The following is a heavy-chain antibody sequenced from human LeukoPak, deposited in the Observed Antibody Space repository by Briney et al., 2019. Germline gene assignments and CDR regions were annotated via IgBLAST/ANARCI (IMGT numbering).Heavy chain of an antibody. V-gene: IGHV1-2*02. CDR1: GYTFTYYY. D-gene: IGHD6-13*01. CDR3: AGYTNNWYLGGY. CDR2: INPNSGGT. Sequence: ASEKVSCKVSGYTFTYYYIHWVRQAPGQGLEWMGWINPNSGGTNYAQKFQGRVTMTRDTSINTAYMELNRLTSDDTALYYCAGYTNNWYLGGYWGQGTLVAVSS. J-gene: IGHJ4*02.